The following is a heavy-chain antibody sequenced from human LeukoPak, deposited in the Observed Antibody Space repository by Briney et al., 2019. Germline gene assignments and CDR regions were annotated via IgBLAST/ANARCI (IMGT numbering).Heavy chain of an antibody. J-gene: IGHJ4*02. D-gene: IGHD5-12*01. V-gene: IGHV3-15*01. CDR1: GFTFGNVW. Sequence: GGSLRLSCAASGFTFGNVWMSWVRQAPGKGLEWVGRIKSISDGGTEDYAAPVRGGLTISRDDSKNTLYLQMNSLKTEDTAIYYCTTSSDYEGLFDYWGQGILVTVSS. CDR3: TTSSDYEGLFDY. CDR2: IKSISDGGTE.